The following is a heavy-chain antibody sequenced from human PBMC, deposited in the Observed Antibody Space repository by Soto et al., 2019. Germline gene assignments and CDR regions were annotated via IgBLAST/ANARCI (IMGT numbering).Heavy chain of an antibody. CDR1: GGTFSSYA. D-gene: IGHD2-2*01. J-gene: IGHJ6*02. V-gene: IGHV1-69*13. CDR3: ARSQGSSTSLEIYYYYYYGMDV. CDR2: IIPIVGSA. Sequence: SVKVSCKASGGTFSSYAISWVRQAPGEGLEWMGGIIPIVGSANYAQKFQGRVTITADESTSTAYMELSSLRSEDTAVYYCARSQGSSTSLEIYYYYYYGMDVWGQGTTVTVSS.